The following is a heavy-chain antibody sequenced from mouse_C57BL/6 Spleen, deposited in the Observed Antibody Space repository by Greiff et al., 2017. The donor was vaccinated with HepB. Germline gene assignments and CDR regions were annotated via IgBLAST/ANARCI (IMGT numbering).Heavy chain of an antibody. V-gene: IGHV1-26*01. J-gene: IGHJ3*01. CDR1: GYTFTDYY. CDR3: ARTTVVPLAY. D-gene: IGHD1-1*01. CDR2: INPNNGGT. Sequence: VQLQQSGPELVKPGASVKISCKASGYTFTDYYMNWVKQSHGKSLEWIGDINPNNGGTSYNQKFKGKATLTVDKSSSTAYMELRSLTSEDSAVYYCARTTVVPLAYWGQGTLVTVSA.